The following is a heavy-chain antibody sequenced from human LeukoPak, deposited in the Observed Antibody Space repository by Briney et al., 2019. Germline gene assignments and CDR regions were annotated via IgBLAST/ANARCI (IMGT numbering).Heavy chain of an antibody. D-gene: IGHD6-19*01. Sequence: SETLSLTCTVSGGSISSYYWSWIRQPPGKGLEWIGYIYYSGSTNYNPSPKSRVTISVDTSKNQFPLKLSSVTAADTAVYYCARENSSGWYPYYFDYWGQGTLVTVSS. V-gene: IGHV4-59*01. CDR3: ARENSSGWYPYYFDY. J-gene: IGHJ4*02. CDR1: GGSISSYY. CDR2: IYYSGST.